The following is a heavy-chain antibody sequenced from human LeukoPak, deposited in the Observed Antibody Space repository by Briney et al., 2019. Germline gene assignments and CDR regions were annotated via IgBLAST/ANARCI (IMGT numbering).Heavy chain of an antibody. CDR2: IYTGGTT. J-gene: IGHJ5*02. Sequence: PGGSLRLSCAISGFSVSATHMSWVRQAAGKGLEWVSDIYTGGTTYYADSVQGRFTVSRDNSKNILYLHMNNLRAEDTAVYYCARDTARTGVGFDAWGQGTIVTV. CDR1: GFSVSATH. CDR3: ARDTARTGVGFDA. V-gene: IGHV3-66*01. D-gene: IGHD7-27*01.